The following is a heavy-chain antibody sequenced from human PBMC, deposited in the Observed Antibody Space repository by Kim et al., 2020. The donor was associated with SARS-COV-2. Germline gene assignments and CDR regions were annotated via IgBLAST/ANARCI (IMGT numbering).Heavy chain of an antibody. CDR1: GFTFSSYS. CDR3: ARGAGSGAYLVDF. CDR2: MSYDGSNI. V-gene: IGHV3-30*04. Sequence: GGSLRLSCAASGFTFSSYSLHWGRQAPGKGLEWVALMSYDGSNIQYAHSVKGRFTISRDNSKDTLYLQMNSLRPDDTGIYFCARGAGSGAYLVDFWGQGTLVTVSS. D-gene: IGHD1-26*01. J-gene: IGHJ4*02.